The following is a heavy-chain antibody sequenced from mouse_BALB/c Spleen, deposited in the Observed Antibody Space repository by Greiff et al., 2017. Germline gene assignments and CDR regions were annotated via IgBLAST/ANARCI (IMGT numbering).Heavy chain of an antibody. CDR1: GFTFSSYA. D-gene: IGHD2-2*01. CDR3: ARGRRGYDFDY. J-gene: IGHJ2*01. V-gene: IGHV5-6-5*01. Sequence: EVQLVESGGGLVKPGGSLKLSCAASGFTFSSYAMSWVRQTPEKRLEWVASISSGGSTYYPDSVKGRFTISRDNARNILYLQMSSLRSEDTAMYYCARGRRGYDFDYWGQGTTLTVSS. CDR2: ISSGGST.